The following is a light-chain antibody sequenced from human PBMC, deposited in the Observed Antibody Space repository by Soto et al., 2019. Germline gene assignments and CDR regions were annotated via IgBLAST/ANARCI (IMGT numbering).Light chain of an antibody. Sequence: EIVLTQSPGTLSLSPGERATLSCRASQSVSSYYLAWYQQKPGQAPRLLIYAASSRATGIPDRFSGSGSGTDFTLTISRLEPEDFAVYYCQQYTSSLITFGQGTRLEIK. CDR2: AAS. CDR1: QSVSSYY. V-gene: IGKV3-20*01. J-gene: IGKJ5*01. CDR3: QQYTSSLIT.